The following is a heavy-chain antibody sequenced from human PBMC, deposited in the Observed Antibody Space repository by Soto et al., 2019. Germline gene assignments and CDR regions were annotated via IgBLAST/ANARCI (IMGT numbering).Heavy chain of an antibody. J-gene: IGHJ5*02. CDR1: GFIFHDFG. V-gene: IGHV3-30*18. Sequence: PGGSLRLSCEASGFIFHDFGMHWVRQAPVKGLEWLGVVSPDGGRRYYADSVRGRLNISRDNPKNTLYLQLDRLSAVDTAVYYCAKSCNLYFCATGYAPGACGQGTLFIVS. D-gene: IGHD2-2*02. CDR2: VSPDGGRR. CDR3: AKSCNLYFCATGYAPGA.